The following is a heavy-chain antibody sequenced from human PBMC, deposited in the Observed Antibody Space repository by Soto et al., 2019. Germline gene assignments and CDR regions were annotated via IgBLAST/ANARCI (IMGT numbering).Heavy chain of an antibody. D-gene: IGHD2-2*01. CDR3: ARPPRSVVPAATPRYYYYGMDV. CDR1: GGSFSGYY. Sequence: QVQLQQWGAGLLKPSETLSLTCAVYGGSFSGYYWSWIRQPPGKGLEWIGEINHSGSTNYNTSLKSRVTISVDTTKNQFSLKLSTVTAADTAVYYCARPPRSVVPAATPRYYYYGMDVWGQGTTVTVSS. V-gene: IGHV4-34*01. CDR2: INHSGST. J-gene: IGHJ6*02.